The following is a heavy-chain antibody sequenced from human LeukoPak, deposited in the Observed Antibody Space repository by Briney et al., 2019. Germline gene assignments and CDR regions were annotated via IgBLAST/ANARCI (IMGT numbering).Heavy chain of an antibody. D-gene: IGHD2-21*02. V-gene: IGHV3-23*01. CDR2: ISGSGVST. CDR3: ARTAIKGSWFDP. J-gene: IGHJ5*02. Sequence: GGSLRLSCAASGFTFSGYAMSWVRQAPGKGLEWVSTISGSGVSTYYADSVKGRFTISRDTSKNTLYLQMNSLRAEDTAVYYCARTAIKGSWFDPWGQGTLVTVSS. CDR1: GFTFSGYA.